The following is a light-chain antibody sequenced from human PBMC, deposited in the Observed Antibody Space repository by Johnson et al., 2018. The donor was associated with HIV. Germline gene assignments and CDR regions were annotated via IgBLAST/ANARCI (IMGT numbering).Light chain of an antibody. Sequence: QSVLTQPPSVSAAPGQKVTISCSGSTSNIGNNYVSWYQQLPGTAPRLLIYENDKRPSGIPDRFSASKSGTSATLGITGHQTGDGADYYCVTWDNSLRTAFFGTGTKVPVL. CDR1: TSNIGNNY. CDR3: VTWDNSLRTAF. CDR2: END. V-gene: IGLV1-51*02. J-gene: IGLJ1*01.